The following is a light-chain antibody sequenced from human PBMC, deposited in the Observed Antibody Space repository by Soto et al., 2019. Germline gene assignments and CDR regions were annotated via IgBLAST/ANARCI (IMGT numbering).Light chain of an antibody. V-gene: IGKV3-20*01. CDR2: GAS. CDR3: QQYGSSPWT. CDR1: QSVTSSY. Sequence: IVLTQSPDTLSLSPGERATLSCRASQSVTSSYLAWYQQKPGQAPRLLIYGASSRATDIPDRFSGSGSGTDFTLIISRLEPEDSAVYSCQQYGSSPWTFGQGTKVEIK. J-gene: IGKJ1*01.